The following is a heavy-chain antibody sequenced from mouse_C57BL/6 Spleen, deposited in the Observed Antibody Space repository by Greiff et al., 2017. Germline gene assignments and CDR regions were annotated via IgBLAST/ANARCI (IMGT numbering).Heavy chain of an antibody. Sequence: FQLQQSGPELVKPGASVKISCKASGYTFTDYYMNWVKQSHGKSLEWIGDINPNNGGTSYNQKFKGKATLTVDKSSSTAYLELRSLTSDDSAVYYCARFYGYDYDMCDWGQETSVTVSS. V-gene: IGHV1-26*01. CDR2: INPNNGGT. J-gene: IGHJ4*01. D-gene: IGHD2-2*01. CDR3: ARFYGYDYDMCD. CDR1: GYTFTDYY.